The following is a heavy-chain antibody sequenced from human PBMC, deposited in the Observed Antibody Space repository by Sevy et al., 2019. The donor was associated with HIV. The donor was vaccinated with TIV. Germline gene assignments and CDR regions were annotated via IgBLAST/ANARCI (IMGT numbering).Heavy chain of an antibody. V-gene: IGHV3-48*03. Sequence: GGSLRLSCKASGFIFSNYEMNWVRQAPGKGLEWVSYISPSGHAIYYADSVKGRFTVSRDNAKNSLYLQMNSLRGDDTALYYCARDIDSSGYSYAFDLWGQGTIVTVS. CDR3: ARDIDSSGYSYAFDL. CDR1: GFIFSNYE. D-gene: IGHD3-22*01. CDR2: ISPSGHAI. J-gene: IGHJ3*01.